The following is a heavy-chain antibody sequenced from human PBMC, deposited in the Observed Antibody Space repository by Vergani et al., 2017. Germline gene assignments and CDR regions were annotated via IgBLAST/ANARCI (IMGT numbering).Heavy chain of an antibody. CDR2: ISYDGGNK. J-gene: IGHJ4*02. CDR1: GFTFSSYG. D-gene: IGHD3-3*01. Sequence: QVQLVESGGGVVQPGRSLRLSCADSGFTFSSYGMHWVRQAPGKGLEWVSVISYDGGNKYYADSVKGRFTISRDNSKNTLYLQMNSLGAEDTAVYYCETGDDFWSCYYTGKGYWGQGTLVTVSS. CDR3: ETGDDFWSCYYTGKGY. V-gene: IGHV3-30*03.